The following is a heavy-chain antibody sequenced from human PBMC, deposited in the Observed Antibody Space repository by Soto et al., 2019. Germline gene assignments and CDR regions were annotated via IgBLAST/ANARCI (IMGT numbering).Heavy chain of an antibody. CDR1: GGTFSSYT. CDR3: ARGSTVTTSWFDP. J-gene: IGHJ5*02. CDR2: IIPILGIA. V-gene: IGHV1-69*02. Sequence: QVQLVQSGAEVKKPGSSVKVSCKASGGTFSSYTISWVRQAPGQGLEWMGRIIPILGIANYAQKFQGRVTITADKSTSTAYMELSRLRSEDTAVYYCARGSTVTTSWFDPWGQGTLVTVSS. D-gene: IGHD4-17*01.